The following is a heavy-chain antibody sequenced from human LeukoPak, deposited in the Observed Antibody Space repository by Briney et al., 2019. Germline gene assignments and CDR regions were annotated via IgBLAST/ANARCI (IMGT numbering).Heavy chain of an antibody. CDR2: ISSSSSYI. J-gene: IGHJ4*02. Sequence: NPGGSLRLSCAASGFTFSSYSMNWVRQAPGKGLEWVSFISSSSSYIYYADSVKGRFTISRDNARNSLYLQMNSLRAEDTAVYYCARGNDYYDSSGYYYWGQGTLVTVSS. CDR1: GFTFSSYS. V-gene: IGHV3-21*01. CDR3: ARGNDYYDSSGYYY. D-gene: IGHD3-22*01.